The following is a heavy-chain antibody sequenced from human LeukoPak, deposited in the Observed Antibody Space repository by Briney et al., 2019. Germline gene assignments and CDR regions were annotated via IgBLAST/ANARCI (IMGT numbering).Heavy chain of an antibody. D-gene: IGHD3-22*01. CDR2: ISYDGSNK. J-gene: IGHJ4*02. CDR1: GFTFSSYA. Sequence: RAGGSLRLSCAASGFTFSSYAMHWVRQAPGKGLEWVAVISYDGSNKYYADSVKGRFTISRDNSKNTLYLQMNSLRAEDTAVYYCARSYYYDSSHTVDYWGQGTLVTVSS. V-gene: IGHV3-30-3*01. CDR3: ARSYYYDSSHTVDY.